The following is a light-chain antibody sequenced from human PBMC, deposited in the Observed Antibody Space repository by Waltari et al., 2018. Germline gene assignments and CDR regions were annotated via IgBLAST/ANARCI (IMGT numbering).Light chain of an antibody. CDR3: QVWDSGSDHYV. CDR1: NLCSKN. V-gene: IGLV3-21*02. J-gene: IGLJ1*01. CDR2: DDG. Sequence: SYVLTQPPSVSVAPGQTARISWDGHNLCSKNVPWYQQKPGQAPVLVVYDDGDRPSGIPERFSGSNSGNTATLTISRVDAGDEADYYCQVWDSGSDHYVFGTVTKVTVL.